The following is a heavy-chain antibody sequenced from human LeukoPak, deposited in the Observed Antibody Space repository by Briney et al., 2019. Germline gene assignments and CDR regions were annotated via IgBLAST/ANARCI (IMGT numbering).Heavy chain of an antibody. D-gene: IGHD6-25*01. CDR2: IYYSGST. CDR3: ARAPGGGLMDV. V-gene: IGHV4-38-2*02. Sequence: PSETLSLTCTVSGYSINSGYYWGWIRQPPGKGLEWIGSIYYSGSTYYNPSLKSRVTISVDTSKNQFSLKLSSVTAADTAVYYCARAPGGGLMDVWGKGTTVTISS. CDR1: GYSINSGYY. J-gene: IGHJ6*03.